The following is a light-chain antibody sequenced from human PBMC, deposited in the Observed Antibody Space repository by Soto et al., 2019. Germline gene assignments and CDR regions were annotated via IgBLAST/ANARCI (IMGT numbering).Light chain of an antibody. CDR3: QQSYSPPPIT. J-gene: IGKJ5*01. V-gene: IGKV1-39*01. Sequence: DIQMTQSPSSLSASVGDRVTITCRASQSIGRFLNWYQQKPGKAPALLIYDASSLQSGVPSRFSGSGSGTDFTLTISSLQPEDFATYYCQQSYSPPPITFGQGTRLEIK. CDR1: QSIGRF. CDR2: DAS.